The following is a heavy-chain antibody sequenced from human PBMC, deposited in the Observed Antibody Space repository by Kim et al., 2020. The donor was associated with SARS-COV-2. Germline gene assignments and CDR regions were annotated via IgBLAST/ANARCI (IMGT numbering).Heavy chain of an antibody. V-gene: IGHV3-74*01. CDR1: GFIFSRFW. CDR3: ARDWGDGYTWAVNYFDF. Sequence: GGSLRLSCAASGFIFSRFWMHWVRQVPGKGLVWISRINGDGTYTTNADAGKGRFTISRDNAKNTLYLQMDSLRAEDTAVYYCARDWGDGYTWAVNYFDFWGQGTLVTVSS. CDR2: INGDGTYT. J-gene: IGHJ4*02. D-gene: IGHD5-12*01.